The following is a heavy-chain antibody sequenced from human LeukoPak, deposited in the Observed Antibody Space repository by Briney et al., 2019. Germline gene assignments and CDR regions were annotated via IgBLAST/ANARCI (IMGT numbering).Heavy chain of an antibody. V-gene: IGHV4-59*01. Sequence: SETLSLTCTVSGGSISDYYWSWLRQPPGKGLEWIGCIYYSGSTNYNPSLKSRVTISVDTSKNQFSLKLSSVTAADTAVYYCARSLRYSGSYFWFDYWGQGTLVTVSS. CDR1: GGSISDYY. J-gene: IGHJ4*02. D-gene: IGHD1-26*01. CDR2: IYYSGST. CDR3: ARSLRYSGSYFWFDY.